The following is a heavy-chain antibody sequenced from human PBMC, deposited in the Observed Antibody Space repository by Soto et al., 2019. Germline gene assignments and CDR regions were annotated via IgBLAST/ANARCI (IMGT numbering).Heavy chain of an antibody. CDR2: IYHSGST. Sequence: LSLTCAVSGGSISSGGYSWSWIRQPPGKGLEWIGYIYHSGSTYYNPSLKSRVTISVDRSKNQFSLKPSSVTAADTAVYYCARAVDGGYFFDYWGQGTLVTVSS. CDR3: ARAVDGGYFFDY. V-gene: IGHV4-30-2*01. CDR1: GGSISSGGYS. J-gene: IGHJ4*02. D-gene: IGHD2-15*01.